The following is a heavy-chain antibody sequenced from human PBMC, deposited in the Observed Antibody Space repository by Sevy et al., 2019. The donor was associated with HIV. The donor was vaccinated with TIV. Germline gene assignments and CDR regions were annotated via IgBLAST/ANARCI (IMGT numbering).Heavy chain of an antibody. CDR3: ARPYDSSGYCFLL. CDR2: IYPGDSDT. Sequence: GESLKISCKGSGYSFTSYWIGWVRQMPGKGLEWMGIIYPGDSDTRYSPSFQGQVTISADKSISTAYLQWSSLKASDTAMYYCARPYDSSGYCFLLWGQGTLVTVSS. V-gene: IGHV5-51*01. CDR1: GYSFTSYW. J-gene: IGHJ4*02. D-gene: IGHD3-22*01.